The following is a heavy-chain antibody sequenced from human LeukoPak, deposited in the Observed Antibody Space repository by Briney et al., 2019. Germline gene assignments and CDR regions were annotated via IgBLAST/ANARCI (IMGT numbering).Heavy chain of an antibody. J-gene: IGHJ4*02. V-gene: IGHV4-59*01. Sequence: SETLSLTCGVNGGSFSGYYWNWIRQPPGKGLEWIGYIYYSGSTNYNPSLKSRVTISVDTSKNQFSLRLSSVTAADTAVYYCARVTGYMTEDYFDYWGQGTLITVSS. CDR3: ARVTGYMTEDYFDY. D-gene: IGHD6-13*01. CDR2: IYYSGST. CDR1: GGSFSGYY.